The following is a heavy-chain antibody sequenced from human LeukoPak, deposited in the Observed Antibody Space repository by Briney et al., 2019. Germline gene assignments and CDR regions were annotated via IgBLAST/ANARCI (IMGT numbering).Heavy chain of an antibody. V-gene: IGHV1-8*03. CDR1: GYTFTSYG. CDR3: ARPQEGYSGYDYYFDY. D-gene: IGHD5-12*01. J-gene: IGHJ4*02. Sequence: ASVKVSCKASGYTFTSYGISWVRQAPGQGLEWMGWMNPNSGNTGYARKFQGRVTFTRNTSISTAYMELSSLRSEDTAVYYCARPQEGYSGYDYYFDYWGQGTLVTVSS. CDR2: MNPNSGNT.